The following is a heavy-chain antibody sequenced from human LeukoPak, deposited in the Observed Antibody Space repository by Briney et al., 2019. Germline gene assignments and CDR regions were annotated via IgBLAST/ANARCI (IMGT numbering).Heavy chain of an antibody. Sequence: PGGSLRLSCAASGFTFSSYNMNWVRQAPGKGLEWVSSISSSSSYIYYADSVKGRFTISRDNAKNSLYLQMNSLRAEDTAVYYCARDLWSGYSYGTFDYWGQGTLVTVSS. D-gene: IGHD5-18*01. J-gene: IGHJ4*02. CDR1: GFTFSSYN. V-gene: IGHV3-21*01. CDR3: ARDLWSGYSYGTFDY. CDR2: ISSSSSYI.